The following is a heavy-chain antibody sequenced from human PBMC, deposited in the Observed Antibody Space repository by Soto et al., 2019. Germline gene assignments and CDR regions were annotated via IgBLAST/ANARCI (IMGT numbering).Heavy chain of an antibody. Sequence: GGSLRLSCAASGFTFSSYAMSWVRQAPGKGLEWVSAISGSGGSTYYADSVKGRFTISRDNSKNTLYLQMNGLRAEDTAVYYCANRDTAMVTRYYYGMDGWGQGTTVTVSS. V-gene: IGHV3-23*01. CDR3: ANRDTAMVTRYYYGMDG. CDR2: ISGSGGST. D-gene: IGHD5-18*01. J-gene: IGHJ6*02. CDR1: GFTFSSYA.